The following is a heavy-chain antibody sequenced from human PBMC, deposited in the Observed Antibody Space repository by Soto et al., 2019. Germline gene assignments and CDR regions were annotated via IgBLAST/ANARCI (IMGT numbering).Heavy chain of an antibody. CDR1: GGTFSSYA. Sequence: SVKVSCKASGGTFSSYAIRWVRQAPGHGLEWMGGIIPIFGTANYAQKFQGRVTITADESTSTAYMELSSLRSEDTAVYYCAGSIAVAGTFNYYYGMDVWGQGTTVTVSS. CDR3: AGSIAVAGTFNYYYGMDV. J-gene: IGHJ6*02. V-gene: IGHV1-69*13. CDR2: IIPIFGTA. D-gene: IGHD6-19*01.